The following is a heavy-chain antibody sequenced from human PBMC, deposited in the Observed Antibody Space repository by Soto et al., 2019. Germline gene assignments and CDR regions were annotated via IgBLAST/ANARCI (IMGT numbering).Heavy chain of an antibody. CDR2: IYQSGST. D-gene: IGHD2-8*01. CDR1: GGSISSGGYS. Sequence: SETLSLTCAVSGGSISSGGYSWSWIRQPPGKGLEWIGYIYQSGSTYYNPSLKSRVTISVDRSRNQFSLKLSSVTAADTAVYFSATQSSTNPGAYYYYAMDVWGQGTTVTVSS. V-gene: IGHV4-30-2*01. CDR3: ATQSSTNPGAYYYYAMDV. J-gene: IGHJ6*02.